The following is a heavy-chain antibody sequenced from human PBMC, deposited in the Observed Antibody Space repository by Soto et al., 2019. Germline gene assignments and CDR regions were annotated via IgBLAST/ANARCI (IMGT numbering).Heavy chain of an antibody. Sequence: SETLSLTCAVSGGSISSSNWWSWVRQPPGKGLEWIGEIYHSGSTNYNPSLKSRVTISVDKSKNQFSLKLSSVTAADTAVYYCARDEISSSWYYYGMDVWGQGTTVTVSS. J-gene: IGHJ6*02. CDR2: IYHSGST. D-gene: IGHD6-13*01. CDR1: GGSISSSNW. V-gene: IGHV4-4*02. CDR3: ARDEISSSWYYYGMDV.